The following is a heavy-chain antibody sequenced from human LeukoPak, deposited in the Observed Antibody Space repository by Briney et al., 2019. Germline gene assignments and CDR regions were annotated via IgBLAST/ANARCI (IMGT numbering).Heavy chain of an antibody. J-gene: IGHJ6*02. D-gene: IGHD3-10*01. CDR2: ISYSGST. CDR1: GGSFSSSSYY. V-gene: IGHV4-39*07. Sequence: PSETLSLTCSVSGGSFSSSSYYWGWIRQPPGKGLEWIGSISYSGSTFYNPSLKSRVTISVDTSKNQFSLKLSSVTASDTAVYYCARDRHGGEFPLSYYYYGRDVGGQGTTVTVSS. CDR3: ARDRHGGEFPLSYYYYGRDV.